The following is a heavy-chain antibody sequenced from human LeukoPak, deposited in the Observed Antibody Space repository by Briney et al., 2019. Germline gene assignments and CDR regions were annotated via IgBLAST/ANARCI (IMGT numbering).Heavy chain of an antibody. CDR3: ARSEAMVRGVMIFDY. D-gene: IGHD3-10*01. Sequence: SETLSLTCTVSGGSISSGSYYWSWIRQPAGKGLEWIGRIYTSGSTNYNPSLKSRVTISVHTSKNQFSLKLSSVTAADTAVYYCARSEAMVRGVMIFDYWGQGTLVTVSS. J-gene: IGHJ4*02. CDR2: IYTSGST. V-gene: IGHV4-61*02. CDR1: GGSISSGSYY.